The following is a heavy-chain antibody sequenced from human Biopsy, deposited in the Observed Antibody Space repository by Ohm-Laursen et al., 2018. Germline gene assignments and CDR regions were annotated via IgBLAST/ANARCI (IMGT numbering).Heavy chain of an antibody. V-gene: IGHV4-59*07. CDR2: IHHSGST. Sequence: SDTLSLTCTVSGVSITAYYWSWIRQPPGKGLECIGNIHHSGSTNYNPSLKSRLTISVDTSKNQFSLKLSSVTAADTAVYYCARLGSGDYFPTFFDFWGRGALVTVSS. CDR1: GVSITAYY. J-gene: IGHJ4*02. CDR3: ARLGSGDYFPTFFDF. D-gene: IGHD5-12*01.